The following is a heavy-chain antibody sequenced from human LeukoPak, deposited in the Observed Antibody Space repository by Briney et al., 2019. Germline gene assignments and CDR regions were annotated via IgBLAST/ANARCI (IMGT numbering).Heavy chain of an antibody. Sequence: GGSLRLSCEASEFSFSSYNLNWVRQAPGEGQEWVSRINPDGSTTTYADSVKGRFTISRDNAKNTVYLQMNSLRAEDTAVYYCARVLSGSWDWFDPWGQGTLVTVSS. CDR3: ARVLSGSWDWFDP. CDR2: INPDGSTT. D-gene: IGHD3-22*01. J-gene: IGHJ5*02. CDR1: EFSFSSYN. V-gene: IGHV3-74*01.